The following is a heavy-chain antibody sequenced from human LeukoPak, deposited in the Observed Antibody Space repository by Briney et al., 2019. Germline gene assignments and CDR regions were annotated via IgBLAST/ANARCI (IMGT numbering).Heavy chain of an antibody. J-gene: IGHJ4*02. CDR2: ISSNGATT. Sequence: PGGSLRLSCSASGFTFNRFYLHWVRQAPGKGLEFVSHISSNGATTYYADLVKGRFTISRDNSKNTLYLQMSSLRADDTAVYYCVKDRSIAAPNNDFFDSWGQGALVTVSS. D-gene: IGHD6-6*01. CDR3: VKDRSIAAPNNDFFDS. V-gene: IGHV3-64D*06. CDR1: GFTFNRFY.